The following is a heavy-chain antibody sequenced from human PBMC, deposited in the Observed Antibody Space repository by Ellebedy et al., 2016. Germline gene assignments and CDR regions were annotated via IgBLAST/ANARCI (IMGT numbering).Heavy chain of an antibody. J-gene: IGHJ4*02. Sequence: SETLSLXCTVSGGSISSGDYYWSWIRQPPGKGLEWIGYIYYSGSTYYNPSLKSRVTISVDTSKNQFSLKLSSVTAADTAVYYCARARGLWSGPNYWGQGTLVTVSS. D-gene: IGHD3-3*01. V-gene: IGHV4-30-4*01. CDR1: GGSISSGDYY. CDR3: ARARGLWSGPNY. CDR2: IYYSGST.